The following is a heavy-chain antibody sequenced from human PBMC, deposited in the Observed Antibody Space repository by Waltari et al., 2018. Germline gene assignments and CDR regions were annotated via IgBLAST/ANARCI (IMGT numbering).Heavy chain of an antibody. CDR2: IYYSGST. Sequence: QVQLQESGPGLVKPSETLSLTCTVSGGSISSYYWSWIRQPPGKGLEWIGYIYYSGSTNYNPSLKSRVTISVDTSKNQFSLKLSSVTAADTAVYYCARDRLQYDSSGYDWGQGTLVTVSS. D-gene: IGHD3-22*01. CDR3: ARDRLQYDSSGYD. V-gene: IGHV4-59*01. CDR1: GGSISSYY. J-gene: IGHJ4*02.